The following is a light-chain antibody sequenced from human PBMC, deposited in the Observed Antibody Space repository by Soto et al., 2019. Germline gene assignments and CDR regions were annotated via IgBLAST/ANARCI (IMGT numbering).Light chain of an antibody. CDR1: QSVSSS. Sequence: EIVVTQSPGTLSVSPGEAATLSCGTSQSVSSSLAWYQQKPGQAPRLLIYGASTRATGIPARFSGSGSGTEFTLAISYLRPEDSAVYFCQQYHDWVTFGGGTKVDIK. J-gene: IGKJ4*01. CDR2: GAS. V-gene: IGKV3D-15*01. CDR3: QQYHDWVT.